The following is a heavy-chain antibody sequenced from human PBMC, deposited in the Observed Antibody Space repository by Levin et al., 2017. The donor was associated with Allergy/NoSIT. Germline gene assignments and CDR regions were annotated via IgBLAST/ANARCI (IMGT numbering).Heavy chain of an antibody. CDR1: GFTFSDYA. J-gene: IGHJ4*02. Sequence: ETLSLTCAASGFTFSDYAMNWVRQAPGKGLDWLSYISSGSSVIYYADSVKGRFTISRDDAKRSLYLQMSSLRDEDTAVYYCARDRGAIDYWGQGTLVTVSS. CDR3: ARDRGAIDY. D-gene: IGHD3-10*01. CDR2: ISSGSSVI. V-gene: IGHV3-48*02.